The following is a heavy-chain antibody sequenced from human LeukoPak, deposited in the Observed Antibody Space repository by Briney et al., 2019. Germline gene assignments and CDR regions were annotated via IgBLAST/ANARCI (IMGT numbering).Heavy chain of an antibody. CDR1: GGSISSYY. CDR2: IYYSGST. D-gene: IGHD2-2*01. CDR3: ARGDIVVVPAAIGFDY. V-gene: IGHV4-59*01. Sequence: SETLSLTCTVSGGSISSYYWRWIRQPPGKGLEWIGYIYYSGSTNYNPSLKSRVTISVDTSKNQFSLKLSSVTAADTAVYYCARGDIVVVPAAIGFDYWGQGTLVTVSS. J-gene: IGHJ4*02.